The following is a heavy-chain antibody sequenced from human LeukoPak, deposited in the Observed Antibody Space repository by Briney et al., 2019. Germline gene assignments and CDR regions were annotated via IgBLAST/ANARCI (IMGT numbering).Heavy chain of an antibody. CDR1: GGTFSSYA. CDR2: IIPIFGTA. J-gene: IGHJ4*02. D-gene: IGHD5-18*01. Sequence: ASVKVSCKASGGTFSSYAISWVRQAPGQGLEWMGGIIPIFGTANYAQKFQGRVTITADESTSTAYMELSSLRSEDTAVYYCAKGLALNSYGGLDYWGQGTLVTVSS. V-gene: IGHV1-69*13. CDR3: AKGLALNSYGGLDY.